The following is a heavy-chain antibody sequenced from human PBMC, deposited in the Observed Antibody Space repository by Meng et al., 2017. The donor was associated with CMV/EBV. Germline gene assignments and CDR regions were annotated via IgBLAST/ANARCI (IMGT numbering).Heavy chain of an antibody. CDR3: AREEGIAARSDWFDP. J-gene: IGHJ5*02. Sequence: VPLVQSGAEVKTPGASVKVSCKASGYTFTSYYMHWVRQAPGKGLEWMGIINPSGGSTSYAQKFQGRVTMTRDTSTSTVYMELSSLRSEDTAVYYCAREEGIAARSDWFDPWGQGTLVTVSS. CDR2: INPSGGST. CDR1: GYTFTSYY. V-gene: IGHV1-46*01. D-gene: IGHD6-6*01.